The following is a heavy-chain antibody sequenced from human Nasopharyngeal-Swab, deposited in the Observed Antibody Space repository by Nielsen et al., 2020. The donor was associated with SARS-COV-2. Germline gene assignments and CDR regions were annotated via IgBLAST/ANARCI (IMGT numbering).Heavy chain of an antibody. V-gene: IGHV3-48*03. D-gene: IGHD4-17*01. CDR3: ARDHYGDYVDY. Sequence: GASLKISCVASGFTFSSYEMNWVRQAPGKGLEWISYISSTGNTIYHADSVKGRFTISRDSAKNSLSLQMNSLRAEDTAVYYCARDHYGDYVDYWGQGTLVTVSS. CDR1: GFTFSSYE. CDR2: ISSTGNTI. J-gene: IGHJ4*02.